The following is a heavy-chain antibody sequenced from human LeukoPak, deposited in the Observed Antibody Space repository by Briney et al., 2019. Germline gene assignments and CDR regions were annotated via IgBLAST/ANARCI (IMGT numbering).Heavy chain of an antibody. CDR3: AGRDYYDSSGYYFDYYYMDV. Sequence: SETLSLTCTVSGYSISSGYYWGWIRQPPGKGLEWIGSIYHSGSTYYNPSLKSRVTISVDTSKSQFSLKLSSVTAADTAVYYCAGRDYYDSSGYYFDYYYMDVWGKGTTVTVSS. CDR2: IYHSGST. J-gene: IGHJ6*03. V-gene: IGHV4-38-2*02. CDR1: GYSISSGYY. D-gene: IGHD3-22*01.